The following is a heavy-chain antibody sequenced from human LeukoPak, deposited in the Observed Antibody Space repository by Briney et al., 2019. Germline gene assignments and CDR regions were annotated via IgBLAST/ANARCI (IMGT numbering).Heavy chain of an antibody. V-gene: IGHV4-34*01. D-gene: IGHD4-11*01. CDR3: ASRRLQSSYSY. Sequence: SETLSLTCAVYGGSFSGYYWSWIRQPPGKGLEWIGEINHSGSTNYNPSLKSRVTISVDTSKNQFSLKLSSVTAADTAVYYCASRRLQSSYSYWGQGTLVTVSS. CDR1: GGSFSGYY. J-gene: IGHJ4*02. CDR2: INHSGST.